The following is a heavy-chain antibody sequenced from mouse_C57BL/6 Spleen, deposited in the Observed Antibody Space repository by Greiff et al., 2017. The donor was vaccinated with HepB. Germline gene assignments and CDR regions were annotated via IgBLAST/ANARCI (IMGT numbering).Heavy chain of an antibody. V-gene: IGHV5-17*01. Sequence: EVQLVESGGGLVKPGGSLKLSCAASGFTFRDYGMHWVRQAPEKGLEWVAYISSGSSTIYYADTVKGRFTISRDNAKNTLFLQMTSLRSEDTAMYYCARGGGPFAYWGQGTLVTVSA. CDR3: ARGGGPFAY. J-gene: IGHJ3*01. CDR2: ISSGSSTI. CDR1: GFTFRDYG. D-gene: IGHD3-3*01.